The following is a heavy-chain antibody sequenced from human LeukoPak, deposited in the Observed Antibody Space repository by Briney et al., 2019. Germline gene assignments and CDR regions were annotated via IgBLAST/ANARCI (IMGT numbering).Heavy chain of an antibody. CDR2: ICYSGST. CDR1: GGSISSYY. CDR3: ARAGLDYGDCDPPQYYYYYYGMDV. D-gene: IGHD4-17*01. J-gene: IGHJ6*02. V-gene: IGHV4-59*01. Sequence: SETRSLTCTVSGGSISSYYWSWIRQPPGKGLEWIGYICYSGSTNYNPSLKSRVTISVDTSKNQFSLKLSSVTAADTAVYYCARAGLDYGDCDPPQYYYYYYGMDVWGQGTTVTVSS.